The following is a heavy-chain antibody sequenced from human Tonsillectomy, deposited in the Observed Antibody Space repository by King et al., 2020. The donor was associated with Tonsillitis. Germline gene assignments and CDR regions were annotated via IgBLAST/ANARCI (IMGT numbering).Heavy chain of an antibody. V-gene: IGHV3-53*01. J-gene: IGHJ4*02. CDR3: ATLSSFDY. CDR2: LYSGGST. D-gene: IGHD3-16*02. Sequence: VQLVESGGRLVQPGGSLRLSCAASGLTISNNYMSWVRQAPGKGLEWLSVLYSGGSTYYADSVKGRFIISRDISNNTLYLQMNSLRAEDTAVYYCATLSSFDYWGQGTLVTVSS. CDR1: GLTISNNY.